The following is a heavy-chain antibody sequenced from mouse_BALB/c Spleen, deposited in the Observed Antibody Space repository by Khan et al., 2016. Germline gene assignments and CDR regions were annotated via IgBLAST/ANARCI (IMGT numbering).Heavy chain of an antibody. V-gene: IGHV5-6-5*01. CDR2: ISSGGNT. Sequence: EVELVESGGGLVKPGGSLKLSCAASGFTFSSYAMSWVRQTPEKRLEWVASISSGGNTFYPDSLKGRFTISRDNARNILYLQMSSLRSEDTAMYYCTRGVTTVVDYCDYWGQGTTLTVSS. J-gene: IGHJ2*01. D-gene: IGHD1-1*01. CDR1: GFTFSSYA. CDR3: TRGVTTVVDYCDY.